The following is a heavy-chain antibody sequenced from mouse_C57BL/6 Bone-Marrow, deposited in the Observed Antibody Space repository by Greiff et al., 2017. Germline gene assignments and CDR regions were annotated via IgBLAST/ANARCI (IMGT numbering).Heavy chain of an antibody. CDR2: IYPGDGDT. Sequence: QVQLQQSGAELVKPGASVKISCKASGYAFSSYWMNWVKQRPGKGLEWIGQIYPGDGDTNYNGKFKGKATLTADKSSSTAYMQLRSLPSEASAVYFCAREGTAVGAHWYFDVWGTGTTVTVSS. D-gene: IGHD1-1*01. V-gene: IGHV1-80*01. CDR1: GYAFSSYW. J-gene: IGHJ1*03. CDR3: AREGTAVGAHWYFDV.